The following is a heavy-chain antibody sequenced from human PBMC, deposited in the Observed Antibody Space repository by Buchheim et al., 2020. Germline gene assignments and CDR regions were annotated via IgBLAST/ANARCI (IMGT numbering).Heavy chain of an antibody. CDR3: ARDRGAAAGTSPGY. J-gene: IGHJ4*02. V-gene: IGHV1-46*01. CDR1: GYTFTSYY. D-gene: IGHD6-13*01. CDR2: INPSGAGT. Sequence: QVQLVQSGAEVKKPGASVKVSCKASGYTFTSYYVHWVRQAPGQGLEWMGIINPSGAGTSYSQKFQGRVTMNRDTSTSTVYMELSSLRSEDTAVYYCARDRGAAAGTSPGYWGQGTL.